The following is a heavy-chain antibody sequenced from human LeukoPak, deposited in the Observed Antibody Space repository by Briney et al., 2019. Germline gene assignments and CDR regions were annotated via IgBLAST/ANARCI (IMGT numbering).Heavy chain of an antibody. CDR1: GLTFSTYA. J-gene: IGHJ6*02. D-gene: IGHD2-2*01. Sequence: PGGSLRLSCAASGLTFSTYAMSWVRQAPGKGLEWVSVISGSGTSTYYADSVKGRFTISRDNSKNILYLQMNSLRADDTAVFYCARAAYCSSTSCYRSYGLDVWGQGTTVTVSS. V-gene: IGHV3-23*01. CDR2: ISGSGTST. CDR3: ARAAYCSSTSCYRSYGLDV.